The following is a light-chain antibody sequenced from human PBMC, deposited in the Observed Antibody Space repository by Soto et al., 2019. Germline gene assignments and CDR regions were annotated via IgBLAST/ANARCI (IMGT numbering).Light chain of an antibody. CDR1: TSNIGSNT. Sequence: QSVLTQPPSASGTPGQRVTISCSGSTSNIGSNTVNWYQQLPGTASRVLIHSTNQRPSGVPDRFSGSKSGTSAPLAISGLQSEDEDDYYCAAWDVSLTGNYVFGTGTKLTVL. V-gene: IGLV1-44*01. CDR2: STN. CDR3: AAWDVSLTGNYV. J-gene: IGLJ1*01.